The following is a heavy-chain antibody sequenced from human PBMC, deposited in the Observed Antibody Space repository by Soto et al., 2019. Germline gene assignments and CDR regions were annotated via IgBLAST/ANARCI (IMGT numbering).Heavy chain of an antibody. J-gene: IGHJ4*02. Sequence: SETLSLTCTVSGDSLSSGGHYWSWIRQHPGKGLEWIGHIYDSVNTYYSPSLRSRVTISADMSKNQFSLNLRSVTAADTAGYYCARVDHRGYFAIWTDYWGQGTLVTVSS. V-gene: IGHV4-31*03. CDR1: GDSLSSGGHY. CDR3: ARVDHRGYFAIWTDY. CDR2: IYDSVNT. D-gene: IGHD3-3*01.